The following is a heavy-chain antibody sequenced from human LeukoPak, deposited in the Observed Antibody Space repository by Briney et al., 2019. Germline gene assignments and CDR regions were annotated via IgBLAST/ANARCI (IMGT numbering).Heavy chain of an antibody. D-gene: IGHD2-2*01. V-gene: IGHV3-23*01. J-gene: IGHJ6*02. CDR3: VKDRPCETCMPMDA. Sequence: GGSLRLSCAASGCTFTDYSMSWGRQAPGKGLEWVSGLGRSGENRYYATSVRGRFSISRDNSKDTVYLQMNSLRAEDTAIYYCVKDRPCETCMPMDAWGQGTTVTVSS. CDR1: GCTFTDYS. CDR2: LGRSGENR.